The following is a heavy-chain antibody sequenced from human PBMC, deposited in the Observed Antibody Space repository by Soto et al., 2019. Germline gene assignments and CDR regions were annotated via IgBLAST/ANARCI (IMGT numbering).Heavy chain of an antibody. CDR2: TYYRSKWYN. J-gene: IGHJ4*02. V-gene: IGHV6-1*01. CDR3: ARVQSGWYLEY. Sequence: PSQTLSLTCAISVDSVSSNSATWNWIRRSPSRGLECLGRTYYRSKWYNDYALSVKSRITINPDTSRNQFSLQLNSVTPEDTAAYYCARVQSGWYLEYWGQGIIVTVSS. CDR1: VDSVSSNSAT. D-gene: IGHD6-19*01.